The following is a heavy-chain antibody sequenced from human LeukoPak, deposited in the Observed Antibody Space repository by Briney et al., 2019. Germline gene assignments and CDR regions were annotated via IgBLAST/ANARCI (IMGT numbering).Heavy chain of an antibody. V-gene: IGHV3-23*01. J-gene: IGHJ4*02. CDR3: AKDQMPDPTHSSGCFDY. Sequence: GGSLRLSCAASGFTFSSYGMSWVRQVPGKGLEWVSGISGSGGRTYYADSVRGRFTISRDNSKNTLYLQMNSLRAEDTAVYYCAKDQMPDPTHSSGCFDYWGQRTLVTVSS. CDR2: ISGSGGRT. D-gene: IGHD6-19*01. CDR1: GFTFSSYG.